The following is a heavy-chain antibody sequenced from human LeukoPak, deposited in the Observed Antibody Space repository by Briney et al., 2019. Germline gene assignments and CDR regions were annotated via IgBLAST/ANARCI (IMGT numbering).Heavy chain of an antibody. D-gene: IGHD4-23*01. J-gene: IGHJ6*03. Sequence: SETLSLTCTVSGGSISSGGYYWSWIRQPPGKGLEWIGCIYYSGSSNYNPSLKSRVTMSVDTSKNQFSLKLSSVTAADTAVYYCARSRGNSRYYNYMDVWGKGTTVTVSS. V-gene: IGHV4-61*08. CDR3: ARSRGNSRYYNYMDV. CDR2: IYYSGSS. CDR1: GGSISSGGYY.